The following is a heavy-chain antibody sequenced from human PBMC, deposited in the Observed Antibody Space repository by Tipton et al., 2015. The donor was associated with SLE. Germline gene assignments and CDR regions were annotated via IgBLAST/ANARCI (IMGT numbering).Heavy chain of an antibody. V-gene: IGHV3-23*01. J-gene: IGHJ4*02. CDR1: GFTFSSYA. CDR2: ISGGGGSS. CDR3: ARASINLLDF. Sequence: SLRLSCAASGFTFSSYAMNWVRQAPGKGLEWVSVISGGGGSSSYADSVKGRFTISRDNSKTSLYLQMNSLRAEDTAVYFCARASINLLDFWGQGTLVTVSS.